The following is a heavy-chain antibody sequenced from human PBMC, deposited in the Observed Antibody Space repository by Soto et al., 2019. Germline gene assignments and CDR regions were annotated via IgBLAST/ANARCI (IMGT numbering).Heavy chain of an antibody. CDR2: IYYSGST. CDR3: ARRPGYYYYMDV. CDR1: GGSISSYY. Sequence: SETLSLTCTVSGGSISSYYWSWIRQPPGKGLEWIGYIYYSGSTNYNPSLKSRVTISVDTSKNQFSLKLSSVTAADTAVYYCARRPGYYYYMDVWGKGTTVTV. J-gene: IGHJ6*03. V-gene: IGHV4-59*08.